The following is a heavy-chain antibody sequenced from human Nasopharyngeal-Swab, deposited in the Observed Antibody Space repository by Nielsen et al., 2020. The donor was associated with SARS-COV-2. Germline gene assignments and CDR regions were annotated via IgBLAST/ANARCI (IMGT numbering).Heavy chain of an antibody. CDR2: IYPGDSDT. J-gene: IGHJ4*02. V-gene: IGHV5-51*01. Sequence: GGSLSLSCKCSGSSFTSNWIGWVRQLPGKGLEWMGIIYPGDSDTRYSPPFQGQVTISADKSISTAYLHWSSLKASDTAMYYCARTEYGSGTNFDYWGQGTLVTVSS. CDR1: GSSFTSNW. CDR3: ARTEYGSGTNFDY. D-gene: IGHD3-10*01.